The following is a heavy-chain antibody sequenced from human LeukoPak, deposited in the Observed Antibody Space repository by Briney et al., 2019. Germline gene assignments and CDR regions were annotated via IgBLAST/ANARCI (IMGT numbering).Heavy chain of an antibody. J-gene: IGHJ4*02. CDR2: LYSSGNS. Sequence: PGGSLRLSCAASGFTFSSFAMNWVRQAPGKGLEWVSVLYSSGNSYYAVSVKGRFSISRDNSKNTLYLQMNSLRTEDTAIYYCVREGNWAYWGLGTLVTVSS. CDR3: VREGNWAY. CDR1: GFTFSSFA. V-gene: IGHV3-23*03. D-gene: IGHD1-1*01.